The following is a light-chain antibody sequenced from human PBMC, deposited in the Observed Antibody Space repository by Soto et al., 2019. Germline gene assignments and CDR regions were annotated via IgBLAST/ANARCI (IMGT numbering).Light chain of an antibody. CDR1: SSNIGTNY. CDR3: AAWDDSLSGPL. CDR2: GND. V-gene: IGLV1-47*01. J-gene: IGLJ2*01. Sequence: QSVLTQSPSASGTPGQRVIISCSGSSSNIGTNYVYWYQQLPGTAPKVLIYGNDKRPSGVPNRFSGSKSGTSDSLAISGLRSEDEADYYCAAWDDSLSGPLFGGGTKLTVL.